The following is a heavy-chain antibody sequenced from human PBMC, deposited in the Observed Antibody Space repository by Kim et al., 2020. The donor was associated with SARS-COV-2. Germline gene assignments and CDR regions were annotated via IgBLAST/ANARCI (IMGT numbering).Heavy chain of an antibody. V-gene: IGHV3-23*01. Sequence: YADSVKGRFTISRDNSKNTLYLQMNSLRAEDTAVYYCAKEAAAGTRHFDLWGRGTLVTVSS. D-gene: IGHD6-13*01. CDR3: AKEAAAGTRHFDL. J-gene: IGHJ2*01.